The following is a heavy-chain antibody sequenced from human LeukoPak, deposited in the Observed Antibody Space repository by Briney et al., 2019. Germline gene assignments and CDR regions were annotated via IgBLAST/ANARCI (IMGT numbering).Heavy chain of an antibody. D-gene: IGHD3-22*01. CDR2: INAGNGNT. CDR1: GYTFTSYA. J-gene: IGHJ4*02. CDR3: ARDGYDSSGYDSANFDY. V-gene: IGHV1-3*01. Sequence: ASVEVSCKASGYTFTSYAMHWVRQAPGQRLEWMGWINAGNGNTKYSQKFQGRVTITRDTSTSTAYMELRSLRSDDTAVYYCARDGYDSSGYDSANFDYWGQGTLVTVSS.